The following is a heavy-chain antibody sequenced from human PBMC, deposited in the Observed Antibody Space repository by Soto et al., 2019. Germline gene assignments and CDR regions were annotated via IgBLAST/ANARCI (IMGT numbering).Heavy chain of an antibody. D-gene: IGHD1-7*01. V-gene: IGHV4-30-2*01. CDR3: ARDSLTGNYFDP. CDR1: GGSISSGGYA. Sequence: QMRLQESGSGLVKPSQTLSLTCAVSGGSISSGGYAWNWIRQPPGKGLEWIGYIYHSGYTSYNPSLKIRVTISVDKSKNQSSLTLSFVTAADTAVYYCARDSLTGNYFDPWRQGTLVTVSS. J-gene: IGHJ5*02. CDR2: IYHSGYT.